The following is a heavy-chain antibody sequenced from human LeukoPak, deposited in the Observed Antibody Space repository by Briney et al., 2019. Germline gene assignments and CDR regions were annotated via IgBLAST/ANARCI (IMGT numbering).Heavy chain of an antibody. CDR3: ARDHSTGGN. J-gene: IGHJ4*02. V-gene: IGHV1-46*01. CDR2: INPTGGST. Sequence: ASVKVSCKASGYTFSSFYMHWVRQAPGQGLEWMGIINPTGGSTSYAQKFQGRVTMTTDTSTSAVYMELSSLRSEDTAVYYCARDHSTGGNWGQGTLVTVSS. D-gene: IGHD2-8*02. CDR1: GYTFSSFY.